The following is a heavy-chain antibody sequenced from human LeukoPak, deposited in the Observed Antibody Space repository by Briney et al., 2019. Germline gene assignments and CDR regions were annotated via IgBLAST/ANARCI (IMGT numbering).Heavy chain of an antibody. D-gene: IGHD3-10*01. J-gene: IGHJ4*01. CDR3: AKDRGATFYYCSGFFHF. CDR1: GFTFADYA. Sequence: GGSLRLSCAASGFTFADYAMHWVRQAPGKGLEWVSDISWNSGSLVYADSVKGRFTISRDNAKNSLYLQMNSLRAEDTALYYCAKDRGATFYYCSGFFHFWGRNPGHRLL. V-gene: IGHV3-9*01. CDR2: ISWNSGSL.